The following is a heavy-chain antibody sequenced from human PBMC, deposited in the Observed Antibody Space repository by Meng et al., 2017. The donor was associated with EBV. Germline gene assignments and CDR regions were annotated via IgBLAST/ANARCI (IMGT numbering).Heavy chain of an antibody. V-gene: IGHV3-23*01. J-gene: IGHJ4*01. CDR3: AKDLAPGGFDSQPLT. CDR1: FRGYA. CDR2: ISGSGGST. Sequence: FRGYAKSWVRQAPGKGLEWVLAISGSGGSTYYADAEEGRLTISRDNCKNTLYKQKNSLGAEDTGGYSSAKDLAPGGFDSQPLTWGHGPLVTVSS. D-gene: IGHD2-2*01.